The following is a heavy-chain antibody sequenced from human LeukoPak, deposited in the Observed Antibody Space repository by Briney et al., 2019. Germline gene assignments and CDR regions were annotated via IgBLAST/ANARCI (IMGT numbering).Heavy chain of an antibody. CDR1: GYTFTDYY. Sequence: SSVNVSCKASGYTFTDYYIHWVRQAPGRGLEWMGWINPNSGGTNYAQKFRGRVTMTRDTSISTAYMELSRLTSDDTAVYYCARDFRDYFFYYWGQGALLAVSS. CDR2: INPNSGGT. V-gene: IGHV1-2*02. J-gene: IGHJ4*02. CDR3: ARDFRDYFFYY.